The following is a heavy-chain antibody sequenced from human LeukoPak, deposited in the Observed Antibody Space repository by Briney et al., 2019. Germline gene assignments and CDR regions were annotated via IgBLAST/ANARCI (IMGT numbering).Heavy chain of an antibody. CDR3: AREVHSVRGSGWLFDY. J-gene: IGHJ4*02. D-gene: IGHD6-19*01. CDR1: GDSVSSNSAA. V-gene: IGHV6-1*01. Sequence: SQTLSLTCAISGDSVSSNSAAWNWIRRSPSRGLEWLGRTYYRSKWYNDYAVSVKSRITINPDTSKNQFSLQLNSVTPEDTAVYYCAREVHSVRGSGWLFDYWGQGTLVTVSS. CDR2: TYYRSKWYN.